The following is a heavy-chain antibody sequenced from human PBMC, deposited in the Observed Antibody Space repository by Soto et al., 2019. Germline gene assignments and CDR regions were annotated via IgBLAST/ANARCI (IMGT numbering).Heavy chain of an antibody. CDR1: GGSISSGGYY. D-gene: IGHD3-10*01. V-gene: IGHV4-30-4*01. CDR3: ARVGGFGATTIDY. CDR2: IYYSGST. Sequence: QVQLQESGPGLVKPSQTLSLTCTVSGGSISSGGYYWSWIRQPPGKGLEWIGYIYYSGSTYYNPSLKSRVTXSXDXXKNQFSLKLSSVTAADTAVYYCARVGGFGATTIDYWGQGTLVTVSS. J-gene: IGHJ4*02.